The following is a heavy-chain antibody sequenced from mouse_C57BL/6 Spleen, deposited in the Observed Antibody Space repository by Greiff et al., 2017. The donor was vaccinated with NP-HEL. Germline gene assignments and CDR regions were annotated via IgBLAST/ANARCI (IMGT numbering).Heavy chain of an antibody. J-gene: IGHJ3*01. CDR2: IYPGSGST. CDR1: GYTFTSYW. CDR3: ARYRYDYGEAGFDY. D-gene: IGHD2-4*01. Sequence: VQLQQPGAELVKPGASVKMSCKASGYTFTSYWITWVKQRPGQGLEWIGDIYPGSGSTNYNEKFKSKATLTADQSSSTAYMQLSSLTSEDSAVYYCARYRYDYGEAGFDYWGQGTPVTVSA. V-gene: IGHV1-55*01.